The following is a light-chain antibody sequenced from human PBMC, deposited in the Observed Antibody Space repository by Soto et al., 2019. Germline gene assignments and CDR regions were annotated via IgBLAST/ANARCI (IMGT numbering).Light chain of an antibody. Sequence: EFVLTQSPATLSLSPGERATLAFRASQSVSSYLAWYQQKPGQAPRLLIYDASNRATGIPARFSGTGSGTEFTLTISSLQSEDFAVYYCQQYHSWPAFGRGTKVDIK. J-gene: IGKJ1*01. CDR2: DAS. CDR1: QSVSSY. CDR3: QQYHSWPA. V-gene: IGKV3-11*01.